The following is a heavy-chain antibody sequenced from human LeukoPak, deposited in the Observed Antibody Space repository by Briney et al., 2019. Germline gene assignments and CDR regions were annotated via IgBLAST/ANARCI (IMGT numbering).Heavy chain of an antibody. CDR1: GXSFRSFW. D-gene: IGHD2-2*01. Sequence: QPGGSLRLSCAASGXSFRSFWMSWVRQAPGKGLEWVADIKEEGRTTYYVDSVKGRFTISRDNAKNTLYLQMNSLRAEDTAVYYCARDSPAGTSWRSEPTFDYWGQGTLVTVTS. V-gene: IGHV3-7*04. CDR2: IKEEGRTT. CDR3: ARDSPAGTSWRSEPTFDY. J-gene: IGHJ4*02.